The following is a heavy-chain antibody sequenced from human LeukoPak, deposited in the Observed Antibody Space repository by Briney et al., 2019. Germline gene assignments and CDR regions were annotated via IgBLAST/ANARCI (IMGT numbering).Heavy chain of an antibody. V-gene: IGHV1-69*05. Sequence: SVKVSCKASGGTFSSYAISWVRQAPGQGLEWMGGIIPIFGTANYAQKFQGRVTITTDESTSTAYMELSSLRSEDTAVYYCAAHERWLQLELGYWGQGTLVTVSS. CDR2: IIPIFGTA. J-gene: IGHJ4*02. D-gene: IGHD5-24*01. CDR3: AAHERWLQLELGY. CDR1: GGTFSSYA.